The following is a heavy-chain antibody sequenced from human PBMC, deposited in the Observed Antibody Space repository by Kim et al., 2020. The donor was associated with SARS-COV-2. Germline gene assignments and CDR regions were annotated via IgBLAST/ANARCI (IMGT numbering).Heavy chain of an antibody. J-gene: IGHJ4*02. Sequence: GGSLRLSCAASGFTFSSYGMHWVRQAPGKGLEWVAVISYDGSNKNYADSVKGRFTISRDNSKNTLYLQMNSLRTEDMAVYYCATGSMVTSEYWGQGTLVTVSS. CDR2: ISYDGSNK. V-gene: IGHV3-30*03. CDR1: GFTFSSYG. D-gene: IGHD4-17*01. CDR3: ATGSMVTSEY.